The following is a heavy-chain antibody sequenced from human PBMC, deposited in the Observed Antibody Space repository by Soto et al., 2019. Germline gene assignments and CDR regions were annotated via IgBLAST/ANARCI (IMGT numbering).Heavy chain of an antibody. CDR3: ARTLTVVRGGFDP. J-gene: IGHJ5*02. D-gene: IGHD3-10*01. CDR2: IRYSGNP. V-gene: IGHV4-59*01. Sequence: PSETLSLTCTVPSGSFSTYYWSWIRQPPGKGLEWIGYIRYSGNPNYNPSLKSRVTISVDTSKKQFSLKLSSVTAADTAVYYCARTLTVVRGGFDPWGQGTLVTVSS. CDR1: SGSFSTYY.